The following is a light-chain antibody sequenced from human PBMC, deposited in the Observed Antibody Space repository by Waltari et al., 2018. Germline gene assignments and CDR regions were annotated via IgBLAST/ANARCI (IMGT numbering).Light chain of an antibody. V-gene: IGKV1-5*01. Sequence: DIQMTQSPSTLSASVGDRVTITCRASQSISRGLAWYQQKPGQAPKLLIYDASSLESGVPSRFSGSGSGTDFTLTISSLQPDDFATYYCQQYNSYLGTFGQGTKVEI. J-gene: IGKJ1*01. CDR2: DAS. CDR3: QQYNSYLGT. CDR1: QSISRG.